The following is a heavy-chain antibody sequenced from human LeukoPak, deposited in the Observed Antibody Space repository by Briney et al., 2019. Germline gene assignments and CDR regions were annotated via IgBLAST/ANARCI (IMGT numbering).Heavy chain of an antibody. Sequence: ASVKVSCKASGYTFTSYYMHWVRQAPGQGLEWMGIINPSGGSTSYAQKFQGRVTMTGDTSTSTVYMELSSLRSEDTAVYYCARDCPDYGCNSGPSYWGQGTLVTVSS. V-gene: IGHV1-46*01. J-gene: IGHJ4*02. CDR2: INPSGGST. D-gene: IGHD4-23*01. CDR1: GYTFTSYY. CDR3: ARDCPDYGCNSGPSY.